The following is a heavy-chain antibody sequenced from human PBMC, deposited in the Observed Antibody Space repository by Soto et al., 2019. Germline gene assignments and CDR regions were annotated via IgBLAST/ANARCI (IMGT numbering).Heavy chain of an antibody. J-gene: IGHJ3*02. CDR2: ISNYKGDT. D-gene: IGHD3-22*01. CDR1: GYSFSSYG. Sequence: QVQLVQSGSEVKKPGASVKVSCKASGYSFSSYGISWVRQAPGQGLEWMGWISNYKGDTYYGRNVQGRVTATRDRSTSTAYMDLRSLTSDDTAVYYCGRDGYYDSSGRWNGRVLEIWGQGTVVTVSS. V-gene: IGHV1-18*01. CDR3: GRDGYYDSSGRWNGRVLEI.